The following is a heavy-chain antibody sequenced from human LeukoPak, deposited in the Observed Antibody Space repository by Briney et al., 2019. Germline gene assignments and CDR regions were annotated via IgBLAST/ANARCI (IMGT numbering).Heavy chain of an antibody. CDR2: IYYIGST. J-gene: IGHJ5*02. V-gene: IGHV4-59*08. D-gene: IGHD6-19*01. CDR1: GGSISSYY. CDR3: ARHHRVAGTSNWFDP. Sequence: SETLSLTCTVSGGSISSYYWSWIRQPPGKGLEWVGYIYYIGSTNYNPSLKSRVTISVDTSNNQFSLRLSSVTAADTAVYYCARHHRVAGTSNWFDPWGQGTLVTVSS.